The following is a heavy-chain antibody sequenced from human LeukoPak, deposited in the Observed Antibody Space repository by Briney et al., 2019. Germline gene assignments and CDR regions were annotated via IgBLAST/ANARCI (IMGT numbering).Heavy chain of an antibody. CDR3: ARDLRLGYYDSSFPDY. CDR2: ISGSDGST. CDR1: GFTLRNYA. D-gene: IGHD3-22*01. J-gene: IGHJ4*02. V-gene: IGHV3-23*01. Sequence: PGGSLRVSCATSGFTLRNYAMSWVRQAPGKGLEWVSAISGSDGSTYYADSVEGRFTISRDNSKNKLFLQMNSLSDEDAAVYYCARDLRLGYYDSSFPDYWGQGTLVSVSS.